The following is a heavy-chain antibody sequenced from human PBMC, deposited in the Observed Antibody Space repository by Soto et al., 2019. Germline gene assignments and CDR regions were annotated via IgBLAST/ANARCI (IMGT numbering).Heavy chain of an antibody. CDR2: LYWDDDK. CDR1: GFSLSTSGVG. J-gene: IGHJ4*02. Sequence: QITLKESGPTLVKPTQTLTLTCTFSGFSLSTSGVGVGWIRQPPGKALEWLALLYWDDDKRYSPSLKSRLTXTXXTSKNPVVLTMTNIDPVDTATYYCAHRQRTVYFDYWGQGTLVTVSS. CDR3: AHRQRTVYFDY. D-gene: IGHD4-17*01. V-gene: IGHV2-5*02.